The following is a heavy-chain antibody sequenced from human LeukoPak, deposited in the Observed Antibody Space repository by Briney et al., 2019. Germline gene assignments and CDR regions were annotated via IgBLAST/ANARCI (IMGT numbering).Heavy chain of an antibody. CDR3: ARVEWETYYFDY. Sequence: SETLSLTCTVSGGSISSYYWSWIRQPPGKGLEWIGYIYYSGSTNYNPSLKSRVTISVDTSKNQFSLKLSSVTAADTAVYYCARVEWETYYFDYWGQGTLVTVSS. D-gene: IGHD1-26*01. V-gene: IGHV4-59*01. J-gene: IGHJ4*02. CDR2: IYYSGST. CDR1: GGSISSYY.